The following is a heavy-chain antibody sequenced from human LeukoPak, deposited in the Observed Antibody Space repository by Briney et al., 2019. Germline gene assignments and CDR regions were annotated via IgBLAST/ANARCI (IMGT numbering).Heavy chain of an antibody. V-gene: IGHV1-18*04. CDR1: GYTFTTYG. CDR3: AIVDTTVGFDY. D-gene: IGHD5-18*01. J-gene: IGHJ4*02. CDR2: ISAYNGNT. Sequence: GASVKVSCKTSGYTFTTYGSTWVRQAPGQGLEWMGWISAYNGNTAYAQKFQGRVTGTTDTSTRTASMDLRSLRSDDTAVYYCAIVDTTVGFDYWGQGTLVTVSS.